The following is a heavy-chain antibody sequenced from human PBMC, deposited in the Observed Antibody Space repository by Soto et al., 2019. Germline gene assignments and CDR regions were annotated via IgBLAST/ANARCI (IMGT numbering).Heavy chain of an antibody. CDR2: ISYDGSNK. D-gene: IGHD2-15*01. CDR1: GFTFSSYG. J-gene: IGHJ6*02. V-gene: IGHV3-30*18. CDR3: AKDAGYCSGGSCYVMANYYYGMDV. Sequence: GGSLRLSCAASGFTFSSYGMHWVRQAPGKGLEWVAVISYDGSNKYYADSVKGRFTISRDNSKNTLYLQMNSLRAEDTAVYYCAKDAGYCSGGSCYVMANYYYGMDVWGQGTTVTVSS.